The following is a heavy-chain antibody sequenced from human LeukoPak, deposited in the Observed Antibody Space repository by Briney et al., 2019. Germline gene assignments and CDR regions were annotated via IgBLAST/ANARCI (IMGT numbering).Heavy chain of an antibody. CDR3: ARDRPRYCSSTSCSNHVTPWFFDL. J-gene: IGHJ2*01. CDR2: INYSGST. CDR1: GGSISSGDDY. V-gene: IGHV4-30-4*01. Sequence: SETLSLTCTVSGGSISSGDDYWSWIRQPPGKGLEWIGYINYSGSTYYNPSLKSRVTISVDTSKNQFSLRLSSVTAADTAVYHCARDRPRYCSSTSCSNHVTPWFFDLWGRGTLVTVSS. D-gene: IGHD2-2*01.